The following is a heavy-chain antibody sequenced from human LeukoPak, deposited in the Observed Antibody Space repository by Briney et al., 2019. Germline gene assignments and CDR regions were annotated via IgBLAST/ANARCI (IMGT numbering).Heavy chain of an antibody. V-gene: IGHV4-39*02. CDR3: ARDLRIXAXXXXXYXXDV. CDR2: IYYSGST. J-gene: IGHJ6*01. D-gene: IGHD6-6*01. CDR1: GGSIGSSSYY. Sequence: PSETLSLTCTVSGGSIGSSSYYWGWIRQPPGKGLEWIGSIYYSGSTYYNPSLKSRVTISVDTSKNQFSLKLSSVTAADTAVYYCARDLRIXAXXXXXYXXDVWXXGTTVTVS.